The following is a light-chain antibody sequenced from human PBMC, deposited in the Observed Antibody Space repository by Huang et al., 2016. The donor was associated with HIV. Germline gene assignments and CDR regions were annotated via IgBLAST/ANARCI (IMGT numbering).Light chain of an antibody. Sequence: EIVLTQSTAFQSVTPKEKVTITCRASQSIGSRLHWSQQKPHQSPKLLIKNASQSIAGVPSRFSGSGSGTDFTLTINGLEAEDTATYYCHQSSAFPLTFGGGTKVEIK. J-gene: IGKJ4*01. CDR2: NAS. V-gene: IGKV6-21*02. CDR1: QSIGSR. CDR3: HQSSAFPLT.